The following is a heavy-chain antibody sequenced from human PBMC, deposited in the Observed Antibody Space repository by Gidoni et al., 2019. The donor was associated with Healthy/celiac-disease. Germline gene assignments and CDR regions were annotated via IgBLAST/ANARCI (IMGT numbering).Heavy chain of an antibody. J-gene: IGHJ4*02. CDR2: IRSKAYGGTT. CDR3: TRVGYSSGWYLGSGDY. D-gene: IGHD6-19*01. Sequence: EVQLVESGGGLVKPGRSLRLSCTASGFTFGDYAMSWFRQAPGKGLEWVGFIRSKAYGGTTEYAASVKGRFTISRDDSKSIAYLQMNSLKTEDTAVYYCTRVGYSSGWYLGSGDYWGQGTLVTVSS. CDR1: GFTFGDYA. V-gene: IGHV3-49*05.